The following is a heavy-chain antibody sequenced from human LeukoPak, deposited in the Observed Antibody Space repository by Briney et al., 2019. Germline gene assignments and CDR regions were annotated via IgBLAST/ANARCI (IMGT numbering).Heavy chain of an antibody. J-gene: IGHJ4*02. D-gene: IGHD4-23*01. V-gene: IGHV5-51*01. CDR1: GYRFASYW. Sequence: RGESLKISCKGSGYRFASYWVGWVRQMPGKGLEWMGIIYPGDSDTRYSPSFQGHVTISADKSISTAYLQWSSLKASDTAMYYCARHIDYGGNSDYWGQGTLVTVSS. CDR3: ARHIDYGGNSDY. CDR2: IYPGDSDT.